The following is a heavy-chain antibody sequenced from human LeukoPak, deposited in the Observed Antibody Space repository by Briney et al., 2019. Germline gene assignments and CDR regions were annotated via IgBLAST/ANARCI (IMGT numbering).Heavy chain of an antibody. V-gene: IGHV3-23*01. J-gene: IGHJ6*02. CDR2: ISGSGGST. CDR3: ARVGGYYYGSGSYYSHGMDV. Sequence: PGGSLRLSCAASGFTFSSYAMSWVRQAPGKGLEWVSAISGSGGSTYYADSVKGRFTISRDNSKNTLYLQMNSLRAEDTAVYYCARVGGYYYGSGSYYSHGMDVWGQGTTVTVSS. D-gene: IGHD3-10*01. CDR1: GFTFSSYA.